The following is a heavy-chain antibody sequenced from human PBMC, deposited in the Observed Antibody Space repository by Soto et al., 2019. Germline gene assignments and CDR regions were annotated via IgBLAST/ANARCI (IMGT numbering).Heavy chain of an antibody. V-gene: IGHV1-18*01. D-gene: IGHD6-19*01. J-gene: IGHJ4*02. CDR1: GYTFTSYG. CDR2: ISAYNGNT. CDR3: ARAGGWQPAY. Sequence: QVQLVQSGAEVKKPGASVKVSCKASGYTFTSYGISWVRQAPGQGLEWMGWISAYNGNTNYDQKLQGRVPITTDTSTSAAYMEVRSLRSDGTDVYYCARAGGWQPAYWGQGTLVTVSS.